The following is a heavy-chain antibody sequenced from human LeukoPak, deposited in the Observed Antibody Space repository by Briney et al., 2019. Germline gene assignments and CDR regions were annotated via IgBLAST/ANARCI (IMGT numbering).Heavy chain of an antibody. D-gene: IGHD6-19*01. CDR3: VRRGDASSGWGDHDF. Sequence: GGSLRLSCAASGFTFSSYAMSWVRQAPGKGLEWVSTIGGSGDKTFYADSVKGRFTISRDNSKNMVHLQMNSLTGEDTALYHCVRRGDASSGWGDHDFWGQGALVTVSS. V-gene: IGHV3-23*01. CDR2: IGGSGDKT. CDR1: GFTFSSYA. J-gene: IGHJ4*02.